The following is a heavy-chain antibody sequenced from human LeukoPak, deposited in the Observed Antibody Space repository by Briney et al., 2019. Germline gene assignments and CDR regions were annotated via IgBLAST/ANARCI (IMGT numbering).Heavy chain of an antibody. J-gene: IGHJ4*02. D-gene: IGHD5-18*01. Sequence: PSETLSLTCTVSGGSISSYYWSWIRQPPGKGLEWIGYIYYSGSTNYNPSLKSRVTISVDTSKNQFSLKLSSVTAADTAVYYCARGPELDTAMVNLDYWRQGTLVTVSS. CDR3: ARGPELDTAMVNLDY. CDR2: IYYSGST. CDR1: GGSISSYY. V-gene: IGHV4-59*08.